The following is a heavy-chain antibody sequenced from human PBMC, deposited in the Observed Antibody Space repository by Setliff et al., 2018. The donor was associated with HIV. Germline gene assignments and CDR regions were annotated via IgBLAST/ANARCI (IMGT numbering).Heavy chain of an antibody. CDR2: IYFTGDS. J-gene: IGHJ4*02. CDR1: GGSISTNNFY. CDR3: ARWHPPYGFWEEDY. Sequence: SETLSLTCTVTGGSISTNNFYWGWIRQPPGKGLQWIGSIYFTGDSYYDPSLKSRLTITQHTSKNQFSLKLKSVTAADTAVYYCARWHPPYGFWEEDYWGQGTLVTVSS. V-gene: IGHV4-39*01. D-gene: IGHD3-10*01.